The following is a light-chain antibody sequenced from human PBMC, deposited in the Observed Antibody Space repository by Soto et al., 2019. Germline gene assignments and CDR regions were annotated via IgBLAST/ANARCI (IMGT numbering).Light chain of an antibody. Sequence: DIQMTQSPSSLSASVGDRVTITCRASQDINNYLSWYQQKPGQLPPIIIYAGSTLQSTGQFITPSRFRASGSGTDFTLTIRSLEPEDVATYYCQNYHSSPCTFGPGTTVDI. CDR1: QDINNY. CDR3: QNYHSSPCT. V-gene: IGKV1-27*01. CDR2: AGS. J-gene: IGKJ3*01.